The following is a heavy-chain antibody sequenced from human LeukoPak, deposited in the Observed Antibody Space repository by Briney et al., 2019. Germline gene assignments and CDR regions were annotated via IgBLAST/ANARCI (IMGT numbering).Heavy chain of an antibody. Sequence: SETLSLTCTVSGGSISSSPYYWGWIRQPPGKGLEWIGSIYYSGTTHYNPSLESRVTISVDTSKNQFSLKLASVTAADTAIYYCARGYSSSWYLNWFDPWGQGTLVTVSS. V-gene: IGHV4-39*07. J-gene: IGHJ5*02. CDR3: ARGYSSSWYLNWFDP. D-gene: IGHD6-13*01. CDR1: GGSISSSPYY. CDR2: IYYSGTT.